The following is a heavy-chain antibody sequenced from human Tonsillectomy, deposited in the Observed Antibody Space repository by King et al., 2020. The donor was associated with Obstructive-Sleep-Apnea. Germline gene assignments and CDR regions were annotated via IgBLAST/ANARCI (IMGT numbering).Heavy chain of an antibody. J-gene: IGHJ4*02. CDR3: ARGSYSSGWEGDY. CDR1: GCTFSNYG. CDR2: IRYDGSNK. Sequence: VQLVQSGGGVVQPGRSLRLSCAASGCTFSNYGMHWGRQAPGKGLEWVAFIRYDGSNKYYGDSVKGRFTISRDNSKNTQYLQMNSLRPEDTAVYYCARGSYSSGWEGDYWGQGTLVIVSS. V-gene: IGHV3-30*02. D-gene: IGHD6-19*01.